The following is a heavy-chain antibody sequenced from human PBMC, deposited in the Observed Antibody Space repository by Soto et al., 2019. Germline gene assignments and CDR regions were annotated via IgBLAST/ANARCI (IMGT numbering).Heavy chain of an antibody. CDR3: ARGQIAAAGSHYGEYMDV. J-gene: IGHJ6*03. CDR2: IWYDGSNK. V-gene: IGHV3-33*01. D-gene: IGHD6-13*01. Sequence: GGSLRLSCAASGFTFSSYGMHWVRQAPGKGLEWVAVIWYDGSNKYYADSVKGRFTISRDNSKNTLYLQMNSLRAEDTAVYYCARGQIAAAGSHYGEYMDVWGKGTTVTVSS. CDR1: GFTFSSYG.